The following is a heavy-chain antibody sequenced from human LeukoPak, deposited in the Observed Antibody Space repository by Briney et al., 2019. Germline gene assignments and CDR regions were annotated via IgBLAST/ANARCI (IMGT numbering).Heavy chain of an antibody. CDR2: IYSGGST. V-gene: IGHV3-53*01. CDR1: GFPVSSNY. CDR3: ARAGSRARDYFDY. J-gene: IGHJ4*02. D-gene: IGHD3-10*01. Sequence: PGGSLRLSCAASGFPVSSNYMSWVRQAPGKGLEWVSVIYSGGSTYYADSVKGRFTISRDNSKNTLYLQMNSLRAEDTAVYYCARAGSRARDYFDYWGQGTLVTVSS.